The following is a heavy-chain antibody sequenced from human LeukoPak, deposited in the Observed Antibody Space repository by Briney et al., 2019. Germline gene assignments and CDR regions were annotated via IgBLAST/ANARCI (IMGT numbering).Heavy chain of an antibody. CDR1: GYTFSRYG. D-gene: IGHD3-22*01. CDR3: ARSLHYYDNSGLFIQH. J-gene: IGHJ1*01. V-gene: IGHV1-18*01. CDR2: ISVYNGNT. Sequence: ASVKVSCKASGYTFSRYGFTWVRQAPGQGLEWMGWISVYNGNTNFAQKLQGRVTMPADTSTSTAYMELRSLRPDDTAVYYCARSLHYYDNSGLFIQHWGQGTLVTVSS.